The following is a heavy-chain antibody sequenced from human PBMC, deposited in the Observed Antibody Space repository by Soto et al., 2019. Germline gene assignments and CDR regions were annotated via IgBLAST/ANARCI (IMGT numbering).Heavy chain of an antibody. V-gene: IGHV4-59*11. Sequence: QVQLQESGPGLVKPSETLSLTCTVSGGSISSHSWSWIRQPPGKGLEWIGNMYFSGSTNYNPSLKSRVTLSIDPSKNQFSLTLRSVTAADTAEYYGARADRYSGGWWVDYWGQGTLVIVSS. D-gene: IGHD6-19*01. CDR1: GGSISSHS. CDR3: ARADRYSGGWWVDY. J-gene: IGHJ4*02. CDR2: MYFSGST.